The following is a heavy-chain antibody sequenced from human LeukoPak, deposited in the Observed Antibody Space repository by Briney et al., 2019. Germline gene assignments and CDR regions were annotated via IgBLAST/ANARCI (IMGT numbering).Heavy chain of an antibody. CDR1: GGSISSYY. CDR2: IYYSGST. Sequence: SETLSLTCTVSGGSISSYYWSWIRQPPGKGLEWIGYIYYSGSTYYNPSLKSRVTISVDTSKNQFSLKLSSVTAADTAVYYCGVLGRGYWGQGTLVTVSS. D-gene: IGHD2-8*01. J-gene: IGHJ4*02. V-gene: IGHV4-59*08. CDR3: GVLGRGY.